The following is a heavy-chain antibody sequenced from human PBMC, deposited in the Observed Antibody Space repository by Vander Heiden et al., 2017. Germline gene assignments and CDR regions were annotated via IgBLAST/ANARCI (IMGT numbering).Heavy chain of an antibody. V-gene: IGHV3-11*01. CDR2: IRSSGSTI. CDR3: ARGCRLFGEAPFDD. D-gene: IGHD3-10*02. Sequence: QVQLVESGGGLVKPGGSLRLSCAASGFPFSAYYMSWIRQAPGNGLEWFSYIRSSGSTIYYAVAGKCRFTISRDNAKNALYRQMKSMREEAPSVYYCARGCRLFGEAPFDDWGQGTMVTISS. J-gene: IGHJ4*02. CDR1: GFPFSAYY.